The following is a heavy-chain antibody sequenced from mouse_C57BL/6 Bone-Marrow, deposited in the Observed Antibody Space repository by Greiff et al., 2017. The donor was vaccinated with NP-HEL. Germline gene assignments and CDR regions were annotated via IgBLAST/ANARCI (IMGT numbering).Heavy chain of an antibody. CDR1: GYTFTSYW. J-gene: IGHJ3*01. D-gene: IGHD2-4*01. CDR3: ARREDYDYLAY. CDR2: IHPNSGST. Sequence: QVQLKQPGAELVKPGASVKLSCKASGYTFTSYWMHWVKQRPGQGLEWIGMIHPNSGSTNYNEKFKSKATLTVDKSSSTAYMQLSSLTSEDSAVYYCARREDYDYLAYWGQGTLVTVSA. V-gene: IGHV1-64*01.